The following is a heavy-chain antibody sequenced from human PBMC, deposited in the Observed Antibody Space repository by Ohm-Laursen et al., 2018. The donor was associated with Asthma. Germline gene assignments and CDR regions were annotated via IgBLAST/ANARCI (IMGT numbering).Heavy chain of an antibody. J-gene: IGHJ5*02. V-gene: IGHV4-61*01. CDR3: ARDAREYYDSSGYYHVFDP. D-gene: IGHD3-22*01. CDR2: IYYRGST. CDR1: GASVGSGSSF. Sequence: SETLSLTCAVSGASVGSGSSFWSWIRQPPGKGLEWIGYIYYRGSTNYNPSLKSRVTISVDTSKNQFSLKLSSVTAADTAVYYCARDAREYYDSSGYYHVFDPWGQGTLVTVSS.